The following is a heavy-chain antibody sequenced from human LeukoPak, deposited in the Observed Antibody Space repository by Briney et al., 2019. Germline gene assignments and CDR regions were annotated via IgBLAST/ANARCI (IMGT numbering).Heavy chain of an antibody. D-gene: IGHD3-10*01. V-gene: IGHV4-34*01. J-gene: IGHJ5*02. CDR1: RGSFSGYY. CDR3: ARGRPSSNPSGSYYNP. Sequence: SETLSLTCPVSRGSFSGYYWSWIRQQPGKGLEWIGEVNNGGSTKYNPSLTSRVIISIDTSKRQFSLKVTSVTAADTAVYYCARGRPSSNPSGSYYNPGGQGTLVTVS. CDR2: VNNGGST.